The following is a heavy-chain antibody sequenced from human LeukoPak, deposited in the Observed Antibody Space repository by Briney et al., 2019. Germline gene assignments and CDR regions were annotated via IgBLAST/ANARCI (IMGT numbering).Heavy chain of an antibody. V-gene: IGHV4-61*02. CDR3: ARASDYYDSSGNWFDP. D-gene: IGHD3-22*01. J-gene: IGHJ5*02. CDR2: IYTSGST. Sequence: PSQTLSLTCTVSGGSISSGSYYWSWIRQPAGKGLEWIGRIYTSGSTNYNPSLKSRVTISVGTSKNQFSLKLSSVTAADTAVYYCARASDYYDSSGNWFDPWGQGTLVTVSS. CDR1: GGSISSGSYY.